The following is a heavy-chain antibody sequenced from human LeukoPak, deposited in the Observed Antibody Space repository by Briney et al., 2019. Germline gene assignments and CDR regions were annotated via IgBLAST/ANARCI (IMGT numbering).Heavy chain of an antibody. J-gene: IGHJ3*02. Sequence: GGSLRLSCAASGFTFNTYGMHWVRQAPGKGLEWVAVISSDGSNKYYADSVKGRFTISRDNSKNTLYLQMNSLRAEDTAVYYCAKLSGTYYYDSSGYLSDAFDIWGQGTMVTVSS. D-gene: IGHD3-22*01. CDR2: ISSDGSNK. CDR1: GFTFNTYG. V-gene: IGHV3-30*18. CDR3: AKLSGTYYYDSSGYLSDAFDI.